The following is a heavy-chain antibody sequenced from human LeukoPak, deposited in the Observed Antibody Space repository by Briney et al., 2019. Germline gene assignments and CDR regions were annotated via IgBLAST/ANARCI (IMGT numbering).Heavy chain of an antibody. J-gene: IGHJ4*02. CDR2: IWNDGSNK. CDR1: KFTFSHYG. CDR3: ASAGNTHFDY. V-gene: IGHV3-33*03. Sequence: GGSLRLSCAASKFTFSHYGMHWVRQAPGKGLEWVAVIWNDGSNKYYSDSVKGRFTISRDNAKYSVYLQMNSLRAEDTAVYYCASAGNTHFDYWGQGTLVTVSS. D-gene: IGHD4-23*01.